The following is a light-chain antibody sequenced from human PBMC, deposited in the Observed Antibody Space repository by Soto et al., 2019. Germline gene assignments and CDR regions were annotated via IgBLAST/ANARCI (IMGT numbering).Light chain of an antibody. Sequence: EIVMTQSPAALSVSPGERATLSCRASQSVSDNLAWYQQKPGQAPRLLIFGTSTRATGIPARFSGSGSGTEFTHTTSGLQSKVFAFYYLQQKKIWPPWTFGKGTKGKIK. CDR1: QSVSDN. J-gene: IGKJ1*01. V-gene: IGKV3-15*01. CDR3: QQKKIWPPWT. CDR2: GTS.